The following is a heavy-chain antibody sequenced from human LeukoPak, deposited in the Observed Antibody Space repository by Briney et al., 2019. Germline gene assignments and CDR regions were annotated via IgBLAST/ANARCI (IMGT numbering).Heavy chain of an antibody. J-gene: IGHJ4*02. V-gene: IGHV3-72*01. CDR1: GFGFSDQY. CDR2: IGNKGNSYTT. CDR3: ARGNRGFDY. Sequence: GGSLRLPCAASGFGFSDQYMDWVRQAPGKGLEWVGRIGNKGNSYTTEYAASVKGRFTISRDDSKNSLYLQMNGLKTEDTAVYYCARGNRGFDYWGQGTLVTVSS. D-gene: IGHD7-27*01.